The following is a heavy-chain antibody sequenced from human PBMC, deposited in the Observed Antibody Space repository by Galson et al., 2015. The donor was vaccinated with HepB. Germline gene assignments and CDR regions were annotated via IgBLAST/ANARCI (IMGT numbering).Heavy chain of an antibody. Sequence: GWIRQPPGKGLEWIGSIYYSGSTYYNPSLKSRVTISVDTSKNQFSLKLSSVTAADTAVYYCASSQVLTGDWYFDLWGRGTLVTVSS. CDR3: ASSQVLTGDWYFDL. V-gene: IGHV4-39*01. CDR2: IYYSGST. D-gene: IGHD7-27*01. J-gene: IGHJ2*01.